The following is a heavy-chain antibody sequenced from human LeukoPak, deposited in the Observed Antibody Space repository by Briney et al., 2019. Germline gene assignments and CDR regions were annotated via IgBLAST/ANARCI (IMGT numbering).Heavy chain of an antibody. V-gene: IGHV1-69*04. Sequence: SVKVSCEASGGTFSSYAISWVRQAPGQGLEWMGRIIPILGIANYAQKFQGRVTITADKSTSTAYMELSSLRSEDTAVYYCARSPRRVGATSRYYYYGMDVWGQGTTVTVSS. CDR2: IIPILGIA. CDR1: GGTFSSYA. J-gene: IGHJ6*02. D-gene: IGHD1-26*01. CDR3: ARSPRRVGATSRYYYYGMDV.